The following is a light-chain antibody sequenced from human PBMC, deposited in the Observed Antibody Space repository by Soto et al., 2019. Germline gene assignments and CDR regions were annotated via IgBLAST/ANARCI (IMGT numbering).Light chain of an antibody. CDR1: QSFSTN. CDR3: QQYHNWPPYT. Sequence: EIVMTQSPATLSVSPGERATLSCRARQSFSTNLAWYQQKPGQAPRLLMYGASTRATGIPARFSGSGSGTEFTLTISSLQSEDFAVYYCQQYHNWPPYTFGQGTKLEIK. J-gene: IGKJ2*01. CDR2: GAS. V-gene: IGKV3-15*01.